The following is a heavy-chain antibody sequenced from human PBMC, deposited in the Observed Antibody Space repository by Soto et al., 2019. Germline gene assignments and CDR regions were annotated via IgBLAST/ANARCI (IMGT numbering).Heavy chain of an antibody. CDR1: GGSISSGDYY. V-gene: IGHV4-30-4*01. CDR3: AGTLTVQDDAFDI. Sequence: PSETLSLTCTVSGGSISSGDYYWSWIRQPPGKGLEWIGYIYYSGSTYYNPSLKSRVTISVDTSKNQFSLKLSSVTAADTAVYYCAGTLTVQDDAFDIWGQGTMVTVSS. CDR2: IYYSGST. D-gene: IGHD4-17*01. J-gene: IGHJ3*02.